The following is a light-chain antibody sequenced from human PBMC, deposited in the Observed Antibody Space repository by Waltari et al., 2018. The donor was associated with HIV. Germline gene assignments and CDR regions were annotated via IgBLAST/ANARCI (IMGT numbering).Light chain of an antibody. J-gene: IGLJ3*02. CDR1: SSNIGAGYD. V-gene: IGLV1-40*01. CDR3: QSYDSSLSNWV. Sequence: QSVLTQPPSVSGAPGQRVTISCTGSSSNIGAGYDVHWYQQLPGTAPKLLIYGNSNRPSGCPDRFSGSKSGTSAALAITGLQPDDETDYYGQSYDSSLSNWVFGGGTKLTVL. CDR2: GNS.